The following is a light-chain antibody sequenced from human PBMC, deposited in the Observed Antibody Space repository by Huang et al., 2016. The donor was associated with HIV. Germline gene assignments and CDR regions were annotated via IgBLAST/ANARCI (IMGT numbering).Light chain of an antibody. CDR2: WAS. J-gene: IGKJ2*01. CDR1: QSVLYSSNNKKY. CDR3: QQYYSAPYT. Sequence: DIVMTQSPDSLAVSLGERATINCKSSQSVLYSSNNKKYLGWDQQKPGQPPKLLIYWASTRESGVPERFSGSGSGTDFTLTISSLQAEDVAVYYCQQYYSAPYTFGQGTKLEIK. V-gene: IGKV4-1*01.